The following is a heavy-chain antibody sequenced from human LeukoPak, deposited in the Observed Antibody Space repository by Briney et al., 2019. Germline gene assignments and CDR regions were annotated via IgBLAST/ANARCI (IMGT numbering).Heavy chain of an antibody. CDR1: GSSLTELS. CDR2: FDPQSGET. D-gene: IGHD1-1*01. Sequence: GASVKVSCKVSGSSLTELSMHWVRQAPGKGLEWMGGFDPQSGETVYAQKFQGRLSMTEDTSTDTANMELKSLGSADTAMYFCAEMATTGNYWGQGTLVTVSS. J-gene: IGHJ4*02. CDR3: AEMATTGNY. V-gene: IGHV1-24*01.